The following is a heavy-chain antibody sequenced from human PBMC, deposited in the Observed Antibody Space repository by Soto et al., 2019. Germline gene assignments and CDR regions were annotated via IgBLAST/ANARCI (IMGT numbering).Heavy chain of an antibody. Sequence: SVKVSCKASGGTFSSYAISWVRQAPGQGLEWMGGIIPIFGTANYAQKFQGRVTITADESTSTAYMELSGLRSEDTAVYYCARDHDSYAAKKFDYWGQGTLVTVPQ. D-gene: IGHD2-2*01. CDR3: ARDHDSYAAKKFDY. CDR2: IIPIFGTA. J-gene: IGHJ4*02. CDR1: GGTFSSYA. V-gene: IGHV1-69*13.